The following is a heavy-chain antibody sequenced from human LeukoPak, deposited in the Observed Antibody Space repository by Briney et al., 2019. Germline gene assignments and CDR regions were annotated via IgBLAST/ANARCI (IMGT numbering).Heavy chain of an antibody. V-gene: IGHV3-7*01. J-gene: IGHJ4*02. CDR1: GFTFSSYW. CDR3: AAGDAMDY. Sequence: GGSLRLSCAVSGFTFSSYWMYWVCQAPGKGLEWVANIKQDGSEIYYADSVKGRFTISRDNTKNSLYLQMNSLRAEDAALYYCAAGDAMDYWGQGTLVSVSS. CDR2: IKQDGSEI.